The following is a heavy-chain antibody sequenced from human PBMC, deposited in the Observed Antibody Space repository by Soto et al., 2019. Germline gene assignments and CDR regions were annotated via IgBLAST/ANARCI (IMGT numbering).Heavy chain of an antibody. V-gene: IGHV3-30*18. Sequence: PGGSLIRSCATSGFHFSSYDMHWVRQAPGKGLEWVAVISYDGSNKYYADSVKGRFTISRDNSKNTLYLQMNSLRAEDTAVYYCAKGGNFCPHWGQGTLVTVSS. CDR1: GFHFSSYD. D-gene: IGHD1-7*01. CDR3: AKGGNFCPH. CDR2: ISYDGSNK. J-gene: IGHJ4*02.